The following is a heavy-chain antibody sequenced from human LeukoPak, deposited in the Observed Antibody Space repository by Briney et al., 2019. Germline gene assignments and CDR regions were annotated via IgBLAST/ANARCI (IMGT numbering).Heavy chain of an antibody. CDR1: GFTFSTYV. CDR2: VLGSGVPT. Sequence: GGSLRLSCAASGFTFSTYVMSWVRQAPGKGLEWVATVLGSGVPTYYADSVQGRFTISRDNSKNTLYLQMSSLRAEDTAIYYCAKDPNGDYIGTFDNWGQGTTVIVS. D-gene: IGHD4-17*01. V-gene: IGHV3-23*01. CDR3: AKDPNGDYIGTFDN. J-gene: IGHJ3*02.